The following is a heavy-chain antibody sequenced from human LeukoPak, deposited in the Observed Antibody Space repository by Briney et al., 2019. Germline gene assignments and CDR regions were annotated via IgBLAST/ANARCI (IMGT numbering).Heavy chain of an antibody. CDR2: IYYGGST. CDR1: GGSISSYY. CDR3: TSSATVVTDDAFDI. D-gene: IGHD4-23*01. J-gene: IGHJ3*02. V-gene: IGHV4-59*01. Sequence: PSETLSLTCTVSGGSISSYYWSWIRQPPGKGLEWIGYIYYGGSTNYNPSLKSRVTISVDTSKNQFSLKLSSVTAADTAVYYCTSSATVVTDDAFDIWGQGTMVTVSS.